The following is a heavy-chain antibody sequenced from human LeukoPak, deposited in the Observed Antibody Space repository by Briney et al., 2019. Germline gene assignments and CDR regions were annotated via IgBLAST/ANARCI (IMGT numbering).Heavy chain of an antibody. CDR3: AREIGSGTNWFDP. J-gene: IGHJ5*02. D-gene: IGHD3-10*01. Sequence: SEALSLTCSGGSISSNNYYLGWIRQPPGKGLEWIGRLYYGGSAYYNPSLKSRVTISLDTFKNQFSLKLSSVTAADTAVYYCAREIGSGTNWFDPWGQGTLVTVSS. CDR2: LYYGGSA. CDR1: GGSISSNNYY. V-gene: IGHV4-39*07.